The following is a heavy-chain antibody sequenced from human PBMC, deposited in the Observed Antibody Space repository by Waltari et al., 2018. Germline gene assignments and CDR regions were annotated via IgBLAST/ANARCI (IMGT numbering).Heavy chain of an antibody. J-gene: IGHJ3*02. Sequence: QVQLVQSGAEVKKPGASVKVSCKASGYTFTRYGISWVRQAPGQGREWMGWISAYNVNTNYAQKLQGRVTMTTDTSTSTSYMELRSLRSDDTAVYYCARVSGHSSGYWGDAFDIWGQGTMVTVSS. V-gene: IGHV1-18*01. CDR3: ARVSGHSSGYWGDAFDI. D-gene: IGHD3-22*01. CDR1: GYTFTRYG. CDR2: ISAYNVNT.